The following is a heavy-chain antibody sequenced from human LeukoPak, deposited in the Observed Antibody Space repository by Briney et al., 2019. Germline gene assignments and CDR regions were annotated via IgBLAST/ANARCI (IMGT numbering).Heavy chain of an antibody. V-gene: IGHV1-2*04. CDR2: INPNTGDT. CDR1: GYTFTDYY. J-gene: IGHJ4*02. CDR3: ARDRGPQWWGSFDY. D-gene: IGHD3-16*01. Sequence: AAVKVSCKASGYTFTDYYIHFVRQVPGQGLEWMGWINPNTGDTNLAQKFQGWVTMTRDTSIGTAYLELSRLTSDDTAVYYCARDRGPQWWGSFDYWGQGTLVTVSS.